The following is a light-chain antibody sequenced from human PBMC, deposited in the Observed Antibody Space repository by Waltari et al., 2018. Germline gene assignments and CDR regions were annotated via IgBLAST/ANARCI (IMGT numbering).Light chain of an antibody. Sequence: QSALTQPPSASGSPGQSVTISCTGTTSDVGGYNYVSWYQQHPGKAPQLIISEVTKRPSGVPDLFSGSKSGNTASLTVSGLQAEDESDYYCSSYAHSNTVVFGGGTRLTVL. CDR1: TSDVGGYNY. J-gene: IGLJ2*01. V-gene: IGLV2-8*01. CDR3: SSYAHSNTVV. CDR2: EVT.